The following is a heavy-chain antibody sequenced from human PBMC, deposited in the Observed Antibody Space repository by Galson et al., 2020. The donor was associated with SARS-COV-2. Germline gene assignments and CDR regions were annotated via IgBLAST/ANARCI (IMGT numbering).Heavy chain of an antibody. CDR2: INPNSGGT. D-gene: IGHD6-13*01. J-gene: IGHJ4*02. V-gene: IGHV1-2*02. CDR3: PRESLYSSSWYEY. CDR1: GYTFTGYY. Sequence: ASVKVSCKASGYTFTGYYMHWVRQAPGQGLEWMGWINPNSGGTNYAQKFQGRVTMTRDTSISTAYMGLGRLRSDDTAVYYCPRESLYSSSWYEYWGQGTLVTVSS.